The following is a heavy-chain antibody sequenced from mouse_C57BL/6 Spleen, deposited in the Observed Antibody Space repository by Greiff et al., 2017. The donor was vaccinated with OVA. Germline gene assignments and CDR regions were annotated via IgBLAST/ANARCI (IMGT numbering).Heavy chain of an antibody. CDR2: IDPSDSYT. J-gene: IGHJ4*01. Sequence: VQLQQPGAELVKPGASVKLSCKASGYTFTSYWMQWVKQRPGQGLEWIGEIDPSDSYTNYNQKFKGKATLTVDTSSSTAYMQLSSLTSEDSAVYYCARRTVVDYAMDYWGQGTSVTVSS. D-gene: IGHD1-1*01. V-gene: IGHV1-50*01. CDR3: ARRTVVDYAMDY. CDR1: GYTFTSYW.